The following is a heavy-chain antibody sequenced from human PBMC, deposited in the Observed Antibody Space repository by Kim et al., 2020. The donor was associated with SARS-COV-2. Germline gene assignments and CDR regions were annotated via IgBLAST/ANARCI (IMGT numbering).Heavy chain of an antibody. V-gene: IGHV3-21*01. CDR3: AGEYASSSGDY. D-gene: IGHD6-6*01. Sequence: IYYADSVKGRFTISRDNAKNSLYLQMNSLRAEDTAVYYCAGEYASSSGDYWGQGTLVTVSS. J-gene: IGHJ4*02. CDR2: I.